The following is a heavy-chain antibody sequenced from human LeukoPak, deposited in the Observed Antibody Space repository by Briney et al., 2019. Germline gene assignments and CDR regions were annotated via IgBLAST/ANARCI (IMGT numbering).Heavy chain of an antibody. CDR3: ARSSSSGYDY. V-gene: IGHV3-74*01. Sequence: GGSLRLSCAASGFTFSSYWMHWVRQAPGEGLVWVSCITSDGTSTSCADSVKGRFTVSRDNAKNTLYLQMNSLGAEDTAVYYCARSSSSGYDYWGQGTLVTVSS. CDR1: GFTFSSYW. D-gene: IGHD6-6*01. CDR2: ITSDGTST. J-gene: IGHJ4*02.